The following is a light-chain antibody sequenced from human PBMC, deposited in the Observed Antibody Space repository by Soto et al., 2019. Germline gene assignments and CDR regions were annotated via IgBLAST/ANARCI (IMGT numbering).Light chain of an antibody. CDR1: QSVSSN. CDR3: QQYNNWPPVT. J-gene: IGKJ5*01. Sequence: EIVLTQSPGTLSLSPGERATLSCRASQSVSSNLAWYQQTPGQAPRLLIYGASTRATGIPARFSGSGSGTEFTLTISSLQSEDFAVYYCQQYNNWPPVTFGHVRRLEIK. V-gene: IGKV3-15*01. CDR2: GAS.